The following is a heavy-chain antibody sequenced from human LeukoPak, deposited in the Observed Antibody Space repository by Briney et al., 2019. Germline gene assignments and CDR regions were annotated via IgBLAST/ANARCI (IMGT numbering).Heavy chain of an antibody. Sequence: PSETLSLTCTVSGGSISSSSYYWGWIRQPPGKGLEWIGTIHYSGSTYYNPSLYSRVTISLDTSKNQFSLKLSSVTAADTAVYFCARSGTRSGGAFDIWGQGTMVTVSS. CDR1: GGSISSSSYY. V-gene: IGHV4-39*07. CDR2: IHYSGST. CDR3: ARSGTRSGGAFDI. J-gene: IGHJ3*02. D-gene: IGHD4-23*01.